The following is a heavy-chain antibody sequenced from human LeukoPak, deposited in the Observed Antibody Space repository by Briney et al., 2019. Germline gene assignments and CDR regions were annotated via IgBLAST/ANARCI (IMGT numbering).Heavy chain of an antibody. CDR1: GFTFSDYH. CDR3: ARISGSYVFDY. D-gene: IGHD1-26*01. Sequence: PGGSLRLSCAASGFTFSDYHMSWIRQAPGKGLEWVSYISSSTYTNYVDSVKGRFTISRDNAKNSMYLQMNSLRAEDTAVYYCARISGSYVFDYWGQGTLVTVSS. J-gene: IGHJ4*02. V-gene: IGHV3-11*03. CDR2: ISSSTYT.